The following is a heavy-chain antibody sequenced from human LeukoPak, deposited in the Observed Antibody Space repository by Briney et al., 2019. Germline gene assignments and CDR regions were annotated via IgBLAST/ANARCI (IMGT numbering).Heavy chain of an antibody. Sequence: SETLSLTCTVSGGSISSGSYYWSWIRQPAGQGLEWIGRIYTSGSTNYNPSLKSRVTISVDTSKNQFSLKVTSVTAADTAVYYCARDFRGFYDCWSGYYTPYYLDYWGQGTLVTVSP. J-gene: IGHJ4*02. CDR1: GGSISSGSYY. CDR2: IYTSGST. CDR3: ARDFRGFYDCWSGYYTPYYLDY. V-gene: IGHV4-61*02. D-gene: IGHD3-3*01.